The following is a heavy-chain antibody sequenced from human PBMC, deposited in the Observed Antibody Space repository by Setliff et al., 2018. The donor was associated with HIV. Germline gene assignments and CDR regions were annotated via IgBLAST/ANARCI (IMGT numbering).Heavy chain of an antibody. CDR2: INRAERT. Sequence: GGSLRLSCAASGFSFSNYAMTWVRQAPGKGLDWVAAINRAERTFYAKSVKGRFTIPIDNSKSTLYLKVSSLRAEDTAVYFCAKAHWDPLSPDYWGQGTLVTVSS. D-gene: IGHD1-26*01. CDR1: GFSFSNYA. V-gene: IGHV3-23*01. CDR3: AKAHWDPLSPDY. J-gene: IGHJ4*02.